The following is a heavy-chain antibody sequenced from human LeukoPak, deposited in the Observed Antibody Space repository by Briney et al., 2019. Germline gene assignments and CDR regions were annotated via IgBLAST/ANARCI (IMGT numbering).Heavy chain of an antibody. D-gene: IGHD3-22*01. CDR1: GYTFTGYY. J-gene: IGHJ3*02. V-gene: IGHV1-2*02. CDR3: AARPLYESFGAFDI. Sequence: GASVKVSCKASGYTFTGYYMHWVRQAPGQGLEWMGWINPNSGGTNYAQKFQGRVTMTRDTSISTAYMELSRLRSDDTAVYYCAARPLYESFGAFDIWGQGTMVTVSS. CDR2: INPNSGGT.